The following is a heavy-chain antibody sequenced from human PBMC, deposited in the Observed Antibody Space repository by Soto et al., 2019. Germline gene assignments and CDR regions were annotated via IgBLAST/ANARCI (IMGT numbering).Heavy chain of an antibody. CDR2: ISSSSSTI. D-gene: IGHD1-26*01. J-gene: IGHJ5*02. V-gene: IGHV3-48*02. CDR1: GFTFSSYS. Sequence: EVQLVESGGGLVQPGGSLRLSCAASGFTFSSYSMNWVRQAPGKGLEWVSYISSSSSTIYYADSVKGRFTISRDNAKNCLYLQKNSLRDGDTAVYYWAKESGSLNWFDPWGQGTLVTVS. CDR3: AKESGSLNWFDP.